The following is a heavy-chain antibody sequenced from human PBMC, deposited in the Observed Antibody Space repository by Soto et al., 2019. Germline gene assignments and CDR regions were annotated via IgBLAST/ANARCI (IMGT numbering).Heavy chain of an antibody. CDR1: GYSFTSYW. V-gene: IGHV5-51*01. Sequence: RESLKISCKGSGYSFTSYWIGWVRQMPGKGLEWMGIIFPDDGETRYSPSFQGQVTISADKSTTTAYLKWSSLKASDTATYFCARQGFSKQYYYGMDIWGQGTAVTVSS. CDR3: ARQGFSKQYYYGMDI. CDR2: IFPDDGET. J-gene: IGHJ6*02. D-gene: IGHD4-4*01.